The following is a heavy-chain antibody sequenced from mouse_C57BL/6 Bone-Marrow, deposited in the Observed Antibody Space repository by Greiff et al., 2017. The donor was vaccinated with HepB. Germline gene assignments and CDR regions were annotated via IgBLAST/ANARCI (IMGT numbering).Heavy chain of an antibody. D-gene: IGHD1-1*01. V-gene: IGHV1-76*01. CDR1: GYTFTDYY. CDR3: ARGLYYYGSRGAMDY. CDR2: IYPGSGNT. J-gene: IGHJ4*01. Sequence: QVQLQQSGAELVRPGASVKLSCKASGYTFTDYYINWVKQRPGQGLEWIARIYPGSGNTYYNEKFKGKATLTAEKSSSTAYMQLSSLTSEDSAVYFCARGLYYYGSRGAMDYWGQGTSVTVSS.